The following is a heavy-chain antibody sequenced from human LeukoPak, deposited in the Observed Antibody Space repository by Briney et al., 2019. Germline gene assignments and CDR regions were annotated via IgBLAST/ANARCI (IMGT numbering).Heavy chain of an antibody. CDR1: GGSISSSSYY. J-gene: IGHJ4*02. CDR3: ARHTYGTFDY. Sequence: ASETLSLTCSVSGGSISSSSYYWGWIRQPPGKGLEWIGSINYSGKTYHNPSLKSRVTISVDTSKNQFSLKLSSVTAADTTLYYCARHTYGTFDYWGQGSLVIVSS. D-gene: IGHD3-10*01. V-gene: IGHV4-39*01. CDR2: INYSGKT.